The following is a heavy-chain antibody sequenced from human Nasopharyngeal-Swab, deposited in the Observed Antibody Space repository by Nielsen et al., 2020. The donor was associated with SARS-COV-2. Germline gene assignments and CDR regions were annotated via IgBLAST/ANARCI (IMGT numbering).Heavy chain of an antibody. J-gene: IGHJ6*02. D-gene: IGHD5-12*01. CDR1: GFTFSSYG. CDR2: ISGSDYST. Sequence: GESLKISCAASGFTFSSYGMHWVRQAPGKGLEWVSVISGSDYSTYYADSVKGRFTISRDNSKNTVSLQMNSLRVEDTAMYYCAKDRDSGDDSDDYYHYYGMDVWGQGTTVTVFS. V-gene: IGHV3-23*01. CDR3: AKDRDSGDDSDDYYHYYGMDV.